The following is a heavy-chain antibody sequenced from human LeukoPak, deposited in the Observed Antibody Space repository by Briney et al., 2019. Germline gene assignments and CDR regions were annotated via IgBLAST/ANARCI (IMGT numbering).Heavy chain of an antibody. D-gene: IGHD5-12*01. V-gene: IGHV1-2*02. CDR3: ARDLATIAAIAWYYFEN. Sequence: ASVKVSCKASGYTFTGPYIHWVRQAPGQGFELMGWINPNTGGTDYAQKFQDRIAISTYTSISTAYMELSRLRSDDTALYYCARDLATIAAIAWYYFENWGQGTLVTVS. CDR2: INPNTGGT. CDR1: GYTFTGPY. J-gene: IGHJ4*02.